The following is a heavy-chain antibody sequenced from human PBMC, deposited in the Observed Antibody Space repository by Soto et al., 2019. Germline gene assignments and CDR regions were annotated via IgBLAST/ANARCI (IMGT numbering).Heavy chain of an antibody. CDR3: ARVNIGKMMTFDY. J-gene: IGHJ4*02. V-gene: IGHV4-59*01. CDR2: IYYSGGT. CDR1: GGSISSYY. D-gene: IGHD2-15*01. Sequence: SETLSLTCTVSGGSISSYYWSWIRQPPGKGLEWIGYIYYSGGTNYNPSLKSRVTISVDTSKNQFSLKLSSVTAADTAVYYCARVNIGKMMTFDYWGQGTLVTVSS.